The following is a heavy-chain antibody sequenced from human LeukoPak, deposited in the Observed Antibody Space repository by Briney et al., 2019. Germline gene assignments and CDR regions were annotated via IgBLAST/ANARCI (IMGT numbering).Heavy chain of an antibody. V-gene: IGHV4-39*01. CDR2: IYYTGST. J-gene: IGHJ4*02. Sequence: SGTLSLTCIVSGDSINTNTYYWGWIRQPPGKGLEWIGSIYYTGSTYYNPSLKSRVTISVDTSKNQFSLKLTSVTAADTAMYYCASHYDILTGYEYWGQGTLVTVSS. CDR3: ASHYDILTGYEY. CDR1: GDSINTNTYY. D-gene: IGHD3-9*01.